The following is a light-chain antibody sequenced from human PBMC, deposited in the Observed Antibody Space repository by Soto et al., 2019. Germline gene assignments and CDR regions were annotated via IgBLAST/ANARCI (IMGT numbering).Light chain of an antibody. CDR3: QHYNSYSEA. V-gene: IGKV1-5*03. J-gene: IGKJ1*01. CDR2: KAS. CDR1: QTISSW. Sequence: DIQMTQSPSTLSGSVGDRVTITCRASQTISSWLAWYQQKPGKAPKXLIYKASTLKSGVPSRFSGSGSGTEFTLTISSLQPDDSATYYCQHYNSYSEAFGQGTKVDIK.